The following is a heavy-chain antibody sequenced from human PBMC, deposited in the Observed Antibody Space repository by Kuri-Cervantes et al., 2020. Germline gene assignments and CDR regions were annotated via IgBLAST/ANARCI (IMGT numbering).Heavy chain of an antibody. J-gene: IGHJ4*02. CDR2: IGTAGDT. V-gene: IGHV3-13*01. CDR3: ARGSGKNPLPPSH. Sequence: GGSLRLSCAASGFTFSSYEMHWVRQATGKGLEWVSAIGTAGDTYYPGSVKGRFTISRENARNSLYLQMNSLRAGDTAVYYCARGSGKNPLPPSHWGQGTLVTVSS. CDR1: GFTFSSYE. D-gene: IGHD3-10*01.